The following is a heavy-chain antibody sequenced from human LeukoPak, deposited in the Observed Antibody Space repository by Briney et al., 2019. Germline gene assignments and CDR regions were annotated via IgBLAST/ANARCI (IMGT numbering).Heavy chain of an antibody. J-gene: IGHJ4*02. CDR2: ISANNGNT. D-gene: IGHD3-22*01. CDR3: ARASWYYDSSGYRFDY. V-gene: IGHV1-18*01. Sequence: ASVKVSCKASGYTFTNYGISWVRQAPGQGLEWMGWISANNGNTYYVQKFQGRVTMTTDTSTSTAYMELRSLRSEDTAVYYCARASWYYDSSGYRFDYWGQGTLVTVSS. CDR1: GYTFTNYG.